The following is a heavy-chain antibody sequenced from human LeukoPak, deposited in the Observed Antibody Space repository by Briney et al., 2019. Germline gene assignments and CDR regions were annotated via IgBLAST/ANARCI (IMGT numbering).Heavy chain of an antibody. CDR3: ARMHPYTRLLWFGVDGMDV. D-gene: IGHD3-10*01. CDR1: GYTFTGYY. J-gene: IGHJ6*02. Sequence: ALVKVSCKSSGYTFTGYYMHWVRQAPGQGLEWMGWINPNSGGTNYAQKFQGRVTMTRDTSISTAYMELSRLRSDDTAVYYCARMHPYTRLLWFGVDGMDVWGQGTTVTVSS. CDR2: INPNSGGT. V-gene: IGHV1-2*02.